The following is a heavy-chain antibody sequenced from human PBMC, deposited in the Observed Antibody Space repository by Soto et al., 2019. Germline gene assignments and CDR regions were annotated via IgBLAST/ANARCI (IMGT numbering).Heavy chain of an antibody. D-gene: IGHD6-13*01. Sequence: QVQLVESGGGVVQPGRSLRLSCAASGFTFSSYGMHWVRQAPGKGLEWVAIISYDGSNKYYADSVKGRFTISRDNSKNTLYLQMNSLRAEDTAVYYCAKDENSSRWPNYYYYGMDVWGQGTTVTVSS. CDR1: GFTFSSYG. CDR3: AKDENSSRWPNYYYYGMDV. V-gene: IGHV3-30*18. J-gene: IGHJ6*02. CDR2: ISYDGSNK.